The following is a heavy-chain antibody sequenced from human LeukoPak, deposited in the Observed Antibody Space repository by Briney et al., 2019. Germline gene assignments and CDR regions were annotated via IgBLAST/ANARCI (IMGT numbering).Heavy chain of an antibody. CDR3: AREDPHTYNFDF. Sequence: GASVKVSCKTSGYSFTSYHMHWLRQAPGQGLEWVGILKSSGDTTVYAQKFQGRVTVTRDTSTSTVYMELSSLSSEDTAVYYCAREDPHTYNFDFWGPGTLVTVPS. D-gene: IGHD1-1*01. CDR1: GYSFTSYH. V-gene: IGHV1-46*01. CDR2: LKSSGDTT. J-gene: IGHJ4*02.